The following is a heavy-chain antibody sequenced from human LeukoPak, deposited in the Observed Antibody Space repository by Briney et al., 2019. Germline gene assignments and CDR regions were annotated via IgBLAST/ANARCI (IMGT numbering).Heavy chain of an antibody. CDR3: ARHSPNVLLWFGELPGFDY. CDR2: IYYSGST. CDR1: GGSISGSY. Sequence: SETLSLTCTVSGGSISGSYWGWIRQPPGKGLEWIGSIYYSGSTYYNPSLKSRVTISVDTSKNQFSLKLSSVTAADTAVYYCARHSPNVLLWFGELPGFDYWGQGTLVTVSS. D-gene: IGHD3-10*01. J-gene: IGHJ4*02. V-gene: IGHV4-59*05.